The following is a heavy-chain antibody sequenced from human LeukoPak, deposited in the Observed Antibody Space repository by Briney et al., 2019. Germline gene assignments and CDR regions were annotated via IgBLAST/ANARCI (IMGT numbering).Heavy chain of an antibody. CDR1: GYTFTSNG. D-gene: IGHD3-16*01. V-gene: IGHV1-18*01. CDR2: ISAYNGNT. CDR3: ARGGKYTEDAFDI. Sequence: ASVTVSSKASGYTFTSNGISWLRQAPGQGLEWMGWISAYNGNTNYAQKLQGRVTMTTDTSTSTAYMELRSLRSDDTAVYYCARGGKYTEDAFDIWGQGTMVTVSS. J-gene: IGHJ3*02.